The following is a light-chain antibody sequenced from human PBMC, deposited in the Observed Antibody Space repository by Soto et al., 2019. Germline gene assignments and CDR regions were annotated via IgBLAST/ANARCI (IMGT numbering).Light chain of an antibody. V-gene: IGKV3-20*01. Sequence: EIVLTQSPGTLSLSPGERATICCXASQSVSSSYLAWYQQKPGQAPGXLIYGASSRATGIPDRFSGSGSGTEFTLTIRGLEPEDFAVYSCKHYDSSPTXGGGTKVDIK. CDR3: KHYDSSPT. CDR2: GAS. J-gene: IGKJ4*01. CDR1: QSVSSSY.